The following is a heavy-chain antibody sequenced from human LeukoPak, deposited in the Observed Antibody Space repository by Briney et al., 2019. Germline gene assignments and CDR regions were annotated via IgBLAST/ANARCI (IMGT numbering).Heavy chain of an antibody. CDR3: ARSWVAGYGTVLDY. J-gene: IGHJ4*02. V-gene: IGHV5-51*01. Sequence: GESLKISCKGSGFSFTNYWIGWVRQMPGKGLEWMGIIYSGDSDTSYSPSFQGQVTISVDKYISTAYLQWSSLKASDTAMYYCARSWVAGYGTVLDYWGQGTLVSVSS. CDR2: IYSGDSDT. D-gene: IGHD6-19*01. CDR1: GFSFTNYW.